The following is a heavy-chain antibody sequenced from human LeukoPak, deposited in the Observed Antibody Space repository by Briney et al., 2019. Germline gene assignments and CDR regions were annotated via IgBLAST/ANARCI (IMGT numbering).Heavy chain of an antibody. Sequence: PGGSLRLSCAASGFSFSNYWMSWVRQAPGKGLEWVANTKHDGGEKYYVDSVKGRFTISRDNAKNSLYLQMNSLRAEDTAMYYCARAVPTGCDYFDYWGQGTLVTVSS. CDR2: TKHDGGEK. D-gene: IGHD4-17*01. V-gene: IGHV3-7*01. CDR1: GFSFSNYW. J-gene: IGHJ4*02. CDR3: ARAVPTGCDYFDY.